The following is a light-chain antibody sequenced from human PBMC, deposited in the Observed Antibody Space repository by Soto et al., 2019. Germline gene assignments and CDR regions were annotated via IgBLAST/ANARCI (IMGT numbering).Light chain of an antibody. CDR3: QQRSNGPLVT. J-gene: IGKJ3*01. Sequence: EIVLTQSPATLSLSPGERATLSCRASQSVRSYLAWYQQKPGQPPRLLIYDTSNRATGIPARFSGSGYGTDFTLSISSLDPEDFSVYCCQQRSNGPLVTFGAGTRVDIK. V-gene: IGKV3-11*01. CDR1: QSVRSY. CDR2: DTS.